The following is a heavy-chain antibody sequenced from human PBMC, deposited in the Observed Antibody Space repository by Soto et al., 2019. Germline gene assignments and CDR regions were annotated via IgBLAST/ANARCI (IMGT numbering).Heavy chain of an antibody. CDR2: IYHSGTT. J-gene: IGHJ4*02. CDR3: ASLSSSSTYFDY. Sequence: QAQLQESGPGLVKPSGTLSLTCAVSRGSVSSSNWWSWVRQPPGKGLEWIGDIYHSGTTNYNPSLRSRVTISVDKSKNQFSLRLSSVTAADTAVYYCASLSSSSTYFDYWGQGTLVTVSS. CDR1: RGSVSSSNW. D-gene: IGHD6-6*01. V-gene: IGHV4-4*02.